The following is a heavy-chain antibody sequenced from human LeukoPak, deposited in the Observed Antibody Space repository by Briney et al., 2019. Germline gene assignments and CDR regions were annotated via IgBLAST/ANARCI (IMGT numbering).Heavy chain of an antibody. CDR3: ARLSLYYYDSSGYGH. J-gene: IGHJ4*02. Sequence: ASVKVSCKASGYTFTSYGISWVRQAPGQGLEWMGWISAYNGNTNYAQKLQGRVTMTTDTSTSTAYMELRSLRSDDTAVYYCARLSLYYYDSSGYGHWGQGTLVTVSS. D-gene: IGHD3-22*01. CDR2: ISAYNGNT. CDR1: GYTFTSYG. V-gene: IGHV1-18*01.